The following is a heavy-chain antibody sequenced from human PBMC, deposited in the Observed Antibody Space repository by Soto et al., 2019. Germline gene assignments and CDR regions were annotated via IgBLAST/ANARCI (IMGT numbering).Heavy chain of an antibody. CDR2: IWYDGSNK. J-gene: IGHJ5*02. CDR3: ARDGGCRDGYTVGCNWFDP. Sequence: PGGSLRLSCVASGFSISNYGMHWVRQTPGRGLEWVAVIWYDGSNKYYADSVKGRFTISRDNSKNTLYLQMNSLRAEDTAVYYCARDGGCRDGYTVGCNWFDPWGQGTLVTVSS. D-gene: IGHD5-12*01. V-gene: IGHV3-33*01. CDR1: GFSISNYG.